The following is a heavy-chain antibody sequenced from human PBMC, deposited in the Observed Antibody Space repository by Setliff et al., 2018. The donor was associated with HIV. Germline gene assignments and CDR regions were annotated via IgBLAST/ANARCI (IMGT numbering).Heavy chain of an antibody. D-gene: IGHD1-26*01. Sequence: ASVKVSCKASGYTFTTYGISWVRQAPGQGFEWMGWINTETGNPMYAQGFRGRFVFSLDTSVSTTYLQINSLKAEDTAMYYCARAGSYWSTFDYWGQGALVTVSS. CDR3: ARAGSYWSTFDY. J-gene: IGHJ4*02. V-gene: IGHV7-4-1*02. CDR2: INTETGNP. CDR1: GYTFTTYG.